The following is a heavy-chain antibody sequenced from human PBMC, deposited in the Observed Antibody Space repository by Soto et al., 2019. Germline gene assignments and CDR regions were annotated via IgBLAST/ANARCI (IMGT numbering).Heavy chain of an antibody. J-gene: IGHJ4*02. CDR1: GGSVSNKTYY. V-gene: IGHV4-61*01. D-gene: IGHD4-17*01. CDR3: ARTTAVPNTLRSRYFFDY. CDR2: VYYSGTT. Sequence: PSETLSLTCSVSGGSVSNKTYYWSWIRQPPGKRLEWIGYVYYSGTTNYNPSLKSRVTISVDLPKNQFSLRLSSVTTADTALYYCARTTAVPNTLRSRYFFDYWGQGTLVTVS.